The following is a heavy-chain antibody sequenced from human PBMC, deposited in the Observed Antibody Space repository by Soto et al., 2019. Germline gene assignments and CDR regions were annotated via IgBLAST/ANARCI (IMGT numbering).Heavy chain of an antibody. CDR1: GYNFVDHY. Sequence: GASVKVSCKASGYNFVDHYIHWLRQTPGQGFEWMGYIDPQNGVARLSQNFKYRVIMTSDTSITTVFMQLNSLSAEDSAVYFCAKETDYGSGSYVDYWGQGTLVTVSS. J-gene: IGHJ4*02. CDR3: AKETDYGSGSYVDY. V-gene: IGHV1-2*02. D-gene: IGHD3-10*01. CDR2: IDPQNGVA.